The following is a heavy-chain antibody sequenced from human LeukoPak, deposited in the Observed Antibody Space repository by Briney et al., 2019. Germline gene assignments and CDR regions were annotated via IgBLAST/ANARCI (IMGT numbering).Heavy chain of an antibody. Sequence: PSETLSLTCTVSGGSISSSSYYWGWIRQPPGKGLEWIGSIYYSGSTYYNPSLKSRVTISVDTSKNQFSLKLCSVTAADTAVYYGARDREVVALPAGMVPYMDVWGKGTTVTVSS. CDR3: ARDREVVALPAGMVPYMDV. J-gene: IGHJ6*03. D-gene: IGHD2-2*01. V-gene: IGHV4-39*07. CDR1: GGSISSSSYY. CDR2: IYYSGST.